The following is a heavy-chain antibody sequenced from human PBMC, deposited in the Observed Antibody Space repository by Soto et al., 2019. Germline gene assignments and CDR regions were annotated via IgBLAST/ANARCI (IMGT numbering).Heavy chain of an antibody. CDR2: IIPIFGTA. Sequence: SVKVSCKASGGSFSNYAINWVRQAPGQRLEWMGGIIPIFGTANYAQKFQGRVTITADESTSTAYMELSSLRSEDTAVYYCARDYYDSSGYVYYYYGMDVWGQGTTVTVSS. D-gene: IGHD3-22*01. CDR1: GGSFSNYA. V-gene: IGHV1-69*01. J-gene: IGHJ6*02. CDR3: ARDYYDSSGYVYYYYGMDV.